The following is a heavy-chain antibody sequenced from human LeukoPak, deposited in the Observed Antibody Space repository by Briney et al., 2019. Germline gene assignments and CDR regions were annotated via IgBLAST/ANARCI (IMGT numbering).Heavy chain of an antibody. CDR2: ISYDGSNK. Sequence: GGSLRLSCAASGFTFSSYGMHWVRQAPGKGLEWVAVISYDGSNKYYADSVKGRFTISRDNSKNTLYLQMNSLRAEDTAVYYCAKVPIPIAVAGTFDYWGQGTLVTVSS. D-gene: IGHD6-19*01. J-gene: IGHJ4*02. CDR1: GFTFSSYG. V-gene: IGHV3-30*18. CDR3: AKVPIPIAVAGTFDY.